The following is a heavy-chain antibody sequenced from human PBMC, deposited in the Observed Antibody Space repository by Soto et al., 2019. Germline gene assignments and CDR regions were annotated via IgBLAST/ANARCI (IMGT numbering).Heavy chain of an antibody. D-gene: IGHD6-13*01. CDR3: ARDNGIAAAPY. J-gene: IGHJ4*02. CDR1: GDTSAIYT. V-gene: IGHV1-69*02. Sequence: SVKVSCKVSGDTSAIYTITWVRQAPGQGLTWLGRIVPMLGITNYARNFQDRLTITADQSKGTAYMELSSLRFEDTALYYCARDNGIAAAPYWGQG. CDR2: IVPMLGIT.